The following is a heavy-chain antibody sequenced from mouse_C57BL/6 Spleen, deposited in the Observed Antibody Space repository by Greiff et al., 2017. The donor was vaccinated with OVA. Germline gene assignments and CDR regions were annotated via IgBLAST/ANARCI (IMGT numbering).Heavy chain of an antibody. D-gene: IGHD2-1*01. Sequence: QVQLQQSGPELVKPGASVKISCKASGYAFSSSWMNWVKQRPGKGLEWIGRIYPGDGDTNYNGKFKGKATLTADKSSSTAYMQLSSLTSEDSAVYFCAILYGNEFAYWGQGTLVTVSA. CDR2: IYPGDGDT. CDR1: GYAFSSSW. V-gene: IGHV1-82*01. CDR3: AILYGNEFAY. J-gene: IGHJ3*01.